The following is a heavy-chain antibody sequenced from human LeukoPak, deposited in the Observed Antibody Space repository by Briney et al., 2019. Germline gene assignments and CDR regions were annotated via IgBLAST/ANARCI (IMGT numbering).Heavy chain of an antibody. V-gene: IGHV1-69*08. CDR2: IIPVLDKT. CDR3: ARAGQISTGAYFDY. Sequence: SSVKVSCKASGGTFATYSYSWVRQAPGQGREWMGRIIPVLDKTNYAQKFQGRVTITADKTTNTAYMDLSSLRSEDTAVYYCARAGQISTGAYFDYWGQGTLVTVSS. CDR1: GGTFATYS. J-gene: IGHJ4*02. D-gene: IGHD3-10*01.